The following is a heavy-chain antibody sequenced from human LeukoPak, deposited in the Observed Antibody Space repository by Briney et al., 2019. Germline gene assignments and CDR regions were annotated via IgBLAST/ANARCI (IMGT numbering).Heavy chain of an antibody. CDR1: GFTVSSNS. CDR2: ISSSSTR. V-gene: IGHV3-69-1*01. D-gene: IGHD3-10*01. J-gene: IGHJ4*02. CDR3: ARAGFTFSDYFGSFFDY. Sequence: GGSLRLSCTVSGFTVSSNSMSWVRQAPGKGLEWVSHISSSSTRYYADSVKGRFTLSRDNAKNSLYLQMNSLRAEDTAVYYCARAGFTFSDYFGSFFDYWGQGTLVTVSS.